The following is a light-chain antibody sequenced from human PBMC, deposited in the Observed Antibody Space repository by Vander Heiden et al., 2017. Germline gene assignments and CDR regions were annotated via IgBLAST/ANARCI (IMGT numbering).Light chain of an antibody. CDR3: QQYSNWPLP. J-gene: IGKJ4*01. CDR1: QSVSSN. Sequence: EIVVTLSPATLSVSPGERATLSCRPSQSVSSNLAWYQQKPGQAPRLLIYDASTRATGIPARFSGSGSGTEFTLTISSLQSEDFAVYYCQQYSNWPLPFGGGTKVEIK. V-gene: IGKV3D-15*01. CDR2: DAS.